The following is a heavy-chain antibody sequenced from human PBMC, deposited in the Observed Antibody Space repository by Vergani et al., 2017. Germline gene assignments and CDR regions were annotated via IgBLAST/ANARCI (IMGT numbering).Heavy chain of an antibody. V-gene: IGHV3-9*01. Sequence: EVQLVESGGGLVQPGRSLRLSCAASGFTFDDYAMHWVRQAPGKGLEWVSGISWYSGSIGYADSVKGRFTISRDNAKNSLYLQMNSLRAEDTALYYCAKETFAAFDIWGQGTMVTVSS. D-gene: IGHD3-10*01. CDR1: GFTFDDYA. J-gene: IGHJ3*02. CDR2: ISWYSGSI. CDR3: AKETFAAFDI.